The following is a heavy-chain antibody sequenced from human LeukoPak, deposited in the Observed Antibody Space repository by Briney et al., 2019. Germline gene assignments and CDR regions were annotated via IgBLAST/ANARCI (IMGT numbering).Heavy chain of an antibody. CDR2: ISYSGST. J-gene: IGHJ4*02. CDR1: GASISSAENH. D-gene: IGHD2-2*01. V-gene: IGHV4-30-4*08. CDR3: VRVRTGTSCYDY. Sequence: SQTLSLTCTVSGASISSAENHWSWIRQPPGKGLEWIGYISYSGSTSYNPSLKSRVTISIATSNNQFSLELSSVTAADTAVYFCVRVRTGTSCYDYWGQGTLVTVSS.